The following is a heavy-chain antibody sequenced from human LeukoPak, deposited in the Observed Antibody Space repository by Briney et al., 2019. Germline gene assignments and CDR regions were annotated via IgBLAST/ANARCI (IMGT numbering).Heavy chain of an antibody. CDR3: AKDRYSSGWGAGY. V-gene: IGHV3-30*02. CDR1: GFTFSTYG. D-gene: IGHD6-19*01. CDR2: LRYDGSNK. Sequence: GSLRLSCVASGFTFSTYGMHWVRQAPGKGLEWVAFLRYDGSNKFYADSVKGRFTISRDNSKNTLYLQMNSLRAEDTAVYYCAKDRYSSGWGAGYWGQGTLVTVSS. J-gene: IGHJ4*02.